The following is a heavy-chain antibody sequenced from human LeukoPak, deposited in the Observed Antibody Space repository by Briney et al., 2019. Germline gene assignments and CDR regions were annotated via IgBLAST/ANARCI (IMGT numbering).Heavy chain of an antibody. J-gene: IGHJ4*02. CDR2: IYHSGST. D-gene: IGHD3-22*01. CDR1: GGSISSGGYS. V-gene: IGHV4-30-2*01. Sequence: SQTLSLTCAVSGGSISSGGYSWSWIRQPPGKGLEWIGYIYHSGSTYHNPSLKSRVTISVDRSKNQFSLKLSSVTAADTAVYYCARDFYDSSGYPEYWGQGTLVTVSS. CDR3: ARDFYDSSGYPEY.